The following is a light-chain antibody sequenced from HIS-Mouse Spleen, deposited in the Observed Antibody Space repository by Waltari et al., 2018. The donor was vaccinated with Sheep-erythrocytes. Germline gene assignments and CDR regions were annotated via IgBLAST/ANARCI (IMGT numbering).Light chain of an antibody. Sequence: QSALTQPPSASGSPGQSVTISCTGTSSDVGGSNYVSWYQQHPGKASKLMIYEVSKRPSGVPDRCSGSKSGNTASLTVSGLQAEDEADYYCSSYAGSNNWVFGGGTKLTVL. V-gene: IGLV2-8*01. CDR2: EVS. CDR1: SSDVGGSNY. CDR3: SSYAGSNNWV. J-gene: IGLJ3*02.